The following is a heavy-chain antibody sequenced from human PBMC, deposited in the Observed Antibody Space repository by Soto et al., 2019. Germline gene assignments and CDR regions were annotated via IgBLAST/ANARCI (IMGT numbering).Heavy chain of an antibody. J-gene: IGHJ5*02. CDR2: IYYTGNT. D-gene: IGHD6-25*01. V-gene: IGHV4-31*03. CDR1: GGSISSGGYY. CDR3: AGQTFTIAAASYGRSNWFDP. Sequence: LSLTCTVSGGSISSGGYYWSWIRQHPGKGLEWIGYIYYTGNTYYTPSLKSRLTMSIDTSKNEFSLRLNSVTAADTAVYYCAGQTFTIAAASYGRSNWFDPWGPGTLVTVSS.